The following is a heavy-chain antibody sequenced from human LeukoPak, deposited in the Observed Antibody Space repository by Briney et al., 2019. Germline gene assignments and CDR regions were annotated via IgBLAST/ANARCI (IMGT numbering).Heavy chain of an antibody. CDR2: ISSSGSTI. V-gene: IGHV3-11*04. CDR1: GFTFSDYY. CDR3: AKAGYSDSWHRFDY. Sequence: PGGFLRLSCAASGFTFSDYYMSWIRQAPGKGLEWVSYISSSGSTIYYADSVRGRFTISRDNARNSLYLQMNSLRADDTAVYYCAKAGYSDSWHRFDYWGQGTLVTVSS. D-gene: IGHD6-13*01. J-gene: IGHJ4*02.